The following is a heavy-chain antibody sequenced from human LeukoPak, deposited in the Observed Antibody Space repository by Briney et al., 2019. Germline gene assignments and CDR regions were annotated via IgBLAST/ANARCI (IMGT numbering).Heavy chain of an antibody. J-gene: IGHJ4*02. V-gene: IGHV4-30-4*08. Sequence: PSETLSLTCTVSGDSISTTEDHWTWIRQFPGKGLEWIGYTSYSGYPDSNPSLKSRVTISVDTSKNQFSLKLSSVTAADTAVYYCARSSVPIGELLSLWFDYWGQGTLVTVSS. CDR3: ARSSVPIGELLSLWFDY. CDR2: TSYSGYP. D-gene: IGHD3-10*01. CDR1: GDSISTTEDH.